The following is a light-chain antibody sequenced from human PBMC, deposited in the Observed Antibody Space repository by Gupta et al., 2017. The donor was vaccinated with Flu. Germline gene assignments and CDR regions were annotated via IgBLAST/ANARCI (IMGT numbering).Light chain of an antibody. CDR1: SSDIGRFDY. CDR2: GIT. V-gene: IGLV2-11*03. Sequence: SITISCTGTSSDIGRFDYVSWFQQHPGKAPQLILYGITERPSGVPNRFSGTKSGNTASLTISGLQGEDEADYFCCSYAGTFTFVFGGGTKVTVL. CDR3: CSYAGTFTFV. J-gene: IGLJ2*01.